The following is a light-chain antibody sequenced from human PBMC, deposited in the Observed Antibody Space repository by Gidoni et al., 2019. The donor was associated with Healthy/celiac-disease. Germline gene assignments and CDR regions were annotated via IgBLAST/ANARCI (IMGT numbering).Light chain of an antibody. J-gene: IGLJ2*01. CDR1: SSDVGGYNY. Sequence: QSALTQPASVFGSPGQSITTSCTGTSSDVGGYNYVSWYQQHPGKAPKLMIYDVSNRPSGVSNRFSGSKSGNTASLTISGLQAEDEADYYCSSYTSSSLVFGGGTKLTVL. CDR2: DVS. V-gene: IGLV2-14*01. CDR3: SSYTSSSLV.